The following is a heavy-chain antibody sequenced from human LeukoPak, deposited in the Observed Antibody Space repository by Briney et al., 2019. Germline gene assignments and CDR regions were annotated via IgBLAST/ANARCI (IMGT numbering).Heavy chain of an antibody. V-gene: IGHV4-34*01. CDR3: ARGAPKEIQLWLRLRGVAFDI. CDR2: INHSGST. J-gene: IGHJ3*02. Sequence: SETLCLTCAVSGGSFSGYYWSWIRQPPGKGLEWIVEINHSGSTKYNPYLMSRVTISVDTSKNQFSLKLNSVTAADTAVYYCARGAPKEIQLWLRLRGVAFDIWGQGTMVTVSS. D-gene: IGHD5-18*01. CDR1: GGSFSGYY.